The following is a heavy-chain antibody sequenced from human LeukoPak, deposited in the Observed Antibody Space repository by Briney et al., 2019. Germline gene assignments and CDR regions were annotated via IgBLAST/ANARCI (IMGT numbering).Heavy chain of an antibody. D-gene: IGHD5-12*01. Sequence: SVKVSCKTSGGTLNNYAISWVRQAPGQGLEWMGRVVPMFGIRNYPQTFRGRVNITADKATNTVYMELRSLRAEDTAIYYCATEPSRSYSFDHLDFWGLGTPVTVSS. V-gene: IGHV1-69*04. CDR3: ATEPSRSYSFDHLDF. CDR2: VVPMFGIR. J-gene: IGHJ4*02. CDR1: GGTLNNYA.